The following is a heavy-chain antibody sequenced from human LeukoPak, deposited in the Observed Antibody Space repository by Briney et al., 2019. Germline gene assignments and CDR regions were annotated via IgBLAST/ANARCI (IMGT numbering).Heavy chain of an antibody. J-gene: IGHJ3*02. D-gene: IGHD3-22*01. CDR1: GGSVTSTNW. CDR2: VHLDGRT. CDR3: ARPSGDSSGYGAFDI. Sequence: SETLSLTCDGSGGSVTSTNWWTWVRQPPGKGLEWIGEVHLDGRTNYNPSLKSRLIMSVDLPENHISLKLTSVTAADTAVYYCARPSGDSSGYGAFDIWGQGTMVIVSS. V-gene: IGHV4-4*02.